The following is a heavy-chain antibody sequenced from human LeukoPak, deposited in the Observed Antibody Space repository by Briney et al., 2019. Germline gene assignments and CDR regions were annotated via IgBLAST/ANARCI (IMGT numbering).Heavy chain of an antibody. J-gene: IGHJ3*02. CDR3: AKLREVVVLANDAFDI. D-gene: IGHD2-15*01. CDR1: GFIFSNYA. CDR2: ISGSDGAT. V-gene: IGHV3-23*01. Sequence: GGTLRLSCAASGFIFSNYAMTWVRQAPGKGLEWVSTISGSDGATYYADSVKGRFTIFGDDSKNTLYLQMNSLRAEGTAVYYCAKLREVVVLANDAFDIWGQGTMVTVSS.